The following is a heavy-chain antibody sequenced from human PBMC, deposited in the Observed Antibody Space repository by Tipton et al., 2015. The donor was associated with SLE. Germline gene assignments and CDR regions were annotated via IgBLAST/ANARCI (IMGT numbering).Heavy chain of an antibody. J-gene: IGHJ4*02. CDR2: ISVYNGYT. CDR3: ARVVVGAFDY. CDR1: GYTFIHKG. V-gene: IGHV1-18*01. Sequence: QVQLVQSGVEVKKPGASGKVSCKASGYTFIHKGISWVGPAPGQGLEFMGWISVYNGYTNYAQKFQGRVTLTTDTSTSTAYMELRSLRSDDTALYYCARVVVGAFDYWGQGTLVTVSS. D-gene: IGHD2-15*01.